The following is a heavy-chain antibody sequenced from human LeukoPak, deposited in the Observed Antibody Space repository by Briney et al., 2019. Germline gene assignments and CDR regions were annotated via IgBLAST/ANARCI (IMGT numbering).Heavy chain of an antibody. CDR3: ARAPGGDNQSLITGSKKDFGSYYYMDV. CDR1: GYTFTAQY. V-gene: IGHV1-2*02. CDR2: INPNSGGT. D-gene: IGHD1-20*01. J-gene: IGHJ6*03. Sequence: ASVKVSCKASGYTFTAQYIHWVRQAPGQGLEWMGWINPNSGGTNYAQKFQGRVTMTRDTSISTGYMELSRLRPDDTAVYYCARAPGGDNQSLITGSKKDFGSYYYMDVWGKGTTVTVSS.